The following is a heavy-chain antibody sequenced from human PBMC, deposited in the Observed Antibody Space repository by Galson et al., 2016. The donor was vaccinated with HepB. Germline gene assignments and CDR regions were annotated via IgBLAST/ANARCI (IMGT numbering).Heavy chain of an antibody. V-gene: IGHV1-46*01. CDR3: ARLAAAGDYFDY. CDR2: INPSGGST. Sequence: SVKVSCKASGYTFTSYYMHWVRQAPGQGLEWMGIINPSGGSTSYAQKFQGRVTMTRDTSTSTVYMELSSLRSEEPAVYYCARLAAAGDYFDYWGQGTLVTVSS. J-gene: IGHJ4*02. D-gene: IGHD6-13*01. CDR1: GYTFTSYY.